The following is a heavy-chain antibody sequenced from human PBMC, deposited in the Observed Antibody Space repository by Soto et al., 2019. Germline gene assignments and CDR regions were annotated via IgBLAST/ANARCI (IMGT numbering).Heavy chain of an antibody. CDR1: GGSFSGYY. J-gene: IGHJ4*02. V-gene: IGHV4-34*01. CDR3: ARGRRY. CDR2: INHSGST. Sequence: QVQLQQWGAGLLKPSETLSLTCAVYGGSFSGYYWSWIRQPPGKGLEWIGEINHSGSTNYNPSLKSRVTITVDTSKNPFSLKLSSVTAADTAVYYCARGRRYWGQGTLVTVSS.